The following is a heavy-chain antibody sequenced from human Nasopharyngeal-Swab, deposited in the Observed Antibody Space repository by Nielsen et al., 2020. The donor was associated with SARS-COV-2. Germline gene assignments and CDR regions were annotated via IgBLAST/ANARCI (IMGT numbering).Heavy chain of an antibody. CDR2: INHSGST. J-gene: IGHJ4*02. CDR1: GGSFSGYY. Sequence: GSLRLSCAVYGGSFSGYYWSWIRQPPGKGLEWIGEINHSGSTNYNPSLKSRVTISVDTSKNQFSLKLSPVTAADTAVYYCARGLYSSSRYAAFYDYWGQGTLVTVSS. CDR3: ARGLYSSSRYAAFYDY. D-gene: IGHD6-13*01. V-gene: IGHV4-34*01.